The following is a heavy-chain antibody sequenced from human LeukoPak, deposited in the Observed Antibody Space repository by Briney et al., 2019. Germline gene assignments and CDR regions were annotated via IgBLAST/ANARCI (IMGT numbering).Heavy chain of an antibody. V-gene: IGHV3-23*01. CDR3: AKDRVRDVSGYYFDY. D-gene: IGHD3-16*01. CDR1: GFTFSSYA. Sequence: PGGSLRLSCAASGFTFSSYAMSWVRQAPGKGLEWVSVIGGSGDSTYYADSAKGRFTISRDNTKNTLYLQMNSLRAEDTAVYYCAKDRVRDVSGYYFDYWGQGTLVTVSS. J-gene: IGHJ4*02. CDR2: IGGSGDST.